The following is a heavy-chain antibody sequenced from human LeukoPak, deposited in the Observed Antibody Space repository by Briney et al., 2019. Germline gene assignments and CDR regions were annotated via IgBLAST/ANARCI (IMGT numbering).Heavy chain of an antibody. CDR1: GFSLSTSGVG. J-gene: IGHJ3*02. D-gene: IGHD2/OR15-2a*01. V-gene: IGHV2-5*02. CDR2: IYWDDDK. Sequence: SGPTLLNPTRTLTLTCTFSGFSLSTSGVGVGWIRQPPGKALEWLSLIYWDDDKRYSPSLKSRLTITKDTSKNQVVLTMTNMDPVDTTTYYCAHLGRAPGSTTHAFDIWGQGTMVTVSS. CDR3: AHLGRAPGSTTHAFDI.